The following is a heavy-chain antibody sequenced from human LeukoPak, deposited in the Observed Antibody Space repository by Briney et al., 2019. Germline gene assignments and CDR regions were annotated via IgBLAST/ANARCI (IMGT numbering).Heavy chain of an antibody. CDR1: GFKFSNYA. CDR3: AELGITMIGGV. D-gene: IGHD3-10*02. Sequence: GGSLRLSCAASGFKFSNYAMNWVRQAPGKGLEWVSYISSSGSTIYYADSVKGRFTISRDNAKNSLYLQMNSLRAEDTAVYYCAELGITMIGGVWGKGTTVTISS. V-gene: IGHV3-48*03. CDR2: ISSSGSTI. J-gene: IGHJ6*04.